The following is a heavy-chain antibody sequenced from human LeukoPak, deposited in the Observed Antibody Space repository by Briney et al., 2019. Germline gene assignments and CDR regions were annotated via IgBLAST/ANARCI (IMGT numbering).Heavy chain of an antibody. V-gene: IGHV1-8*01. J-gene: IGHJ4*02. CDR2: MNPNSGNT. CDR1: GYTFTSYD. CDR3: ARVYGSDYYFDY. D-gene: IGHD3-10*01. Sequence: ASVKVSCKPSGYTFTSYDINWVRQATGQGLEWMGWMNPNSGNTGYAQKFQGRVTMTRNTSISTAYMELSSLRSEDTAVYYCARVYGSDYYFDYWGQGNLVTVSS.